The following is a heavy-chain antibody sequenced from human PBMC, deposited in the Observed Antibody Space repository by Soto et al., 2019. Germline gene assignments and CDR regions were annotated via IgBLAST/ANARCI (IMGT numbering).Heavy chain of an antibody. V-gene: IGHV3-11*01. J-gene: IGHJ4*02. D-gene: IGHD3-10*01. CDR3: AIVVLLWFGSQFDG. CDR2: ISGGGSNI. CDR1: GFAFSDYY. Sequence: GGSLRLSCAASGFAFSDYYINWVRQAPGKGLEWVAYISGGGSNIFYADSVKDRFTISRDNPKDSLYLQVSSLTAEYTAVYYWAIVVLLWFGSQFDGWGQGTLVTVSS.